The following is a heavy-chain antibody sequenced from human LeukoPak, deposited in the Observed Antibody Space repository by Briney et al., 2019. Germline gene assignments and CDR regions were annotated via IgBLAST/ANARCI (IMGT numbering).Heavy chain of an antibody. CDR3: ARDRYNWNDGHAFDI. Sequence: SETLSLTCTVSGGSISSYYWSWIRQPPGKGLEWIGYIYYSGSTNYNPSLKSRVTISVDTSKNQFSLKLSSVTAADTAVYYCARDRYNWNDGHAFDIWGQGTMVTVSS. D-gene: IGHD1-1*01. CDR2: IYYSGST. V-gene: IGHV4-59*12. J-gene: IGHJ3*02. CDR1: GGSISSYY.